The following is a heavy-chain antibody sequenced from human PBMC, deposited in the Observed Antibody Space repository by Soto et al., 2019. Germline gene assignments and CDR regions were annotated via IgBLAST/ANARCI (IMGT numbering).Heavy chain of an antibody. D-gene: IGHD3-22*01. CDR2: ISAYNGST. CDR3: ARDWGDSSGDPSWFDP. Sequence: ASVKVSCKASGYTFTSYGISWVRQAPGQGLEWMGWISAYNGSTNYAQKLQGRVTMTTDTSTSTAYMELRSLRSDDTAVYYCARDWGDSSGDPSWFDPWGKGTLVTVSS. CDR1: GYTFTSYG. V-gene: IGHV1-18*01. J-gene: IGHJ5*02.